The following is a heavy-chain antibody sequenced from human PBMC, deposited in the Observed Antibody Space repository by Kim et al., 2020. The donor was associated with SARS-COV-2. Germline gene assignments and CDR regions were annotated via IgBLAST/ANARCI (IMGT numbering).Heavy chain of an antibody. Sequence: SETLSLTCTVSGVSIAGTGYFWGWVRQPPGQGLEWIGSIYSSGDAYYNPSLESRLTISVDRSRRQFSLNLRSVTAADTAVYYCARVWPGPADYLGKGNL. D-gene: IGHD1-1*01. V-gene: IGHV4-39*07. J-gene: IGHJ4*02. CDR1: GVSIAGTGYF. CDR2: IYSSGDA. CDR3: ARVWPGPADY.